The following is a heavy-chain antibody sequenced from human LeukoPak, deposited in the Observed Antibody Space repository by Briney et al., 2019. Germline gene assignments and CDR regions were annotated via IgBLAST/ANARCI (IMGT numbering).Heavy chain of an antibody. J-gene: IGHJ4*02. CDR1: GFTFSSYA. CDR3: AKNSSQWIQGVPFDY. D-gene: IGHD5-18*01. V-gene: IGHV3-23*01. Sequence: PGGSLRLSCAASGFTFSSYAMSWVRQAPGKGLEWVSAISGRGGSTYYADSVKGRFTISGDNSKNTLYLHVNSMRAEDTAVYYCAKNSSQWIQGVPFDYWGQGTLVTVSS. CDR2: ISGRGGST.